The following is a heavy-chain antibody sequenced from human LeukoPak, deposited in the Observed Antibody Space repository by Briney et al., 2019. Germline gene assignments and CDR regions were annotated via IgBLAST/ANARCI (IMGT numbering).Heavy chain of an antibody. J-gene: IGHJ5*02. V-gene: IGHV3-48*03. D-gene: IGHD3-3*01. CDR1: KFTFSSYA. Sequence: GGSLRLSCAASKFTFSSYAMSWVRQAPGKGLEWVSYISSSGSTIYYADSVKGRFTISRDNAKNSLYLQMNSLRAEDTAVYYCARAYYDFTNWFDPWGQGTLVTVSS. CDR2: ISSSGSTI. CDR3: ARAYYDFTNWFDP.